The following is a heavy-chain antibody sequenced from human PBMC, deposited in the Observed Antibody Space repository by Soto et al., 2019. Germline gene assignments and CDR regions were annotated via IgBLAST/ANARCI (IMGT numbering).Heavy chain of an antibody. Sequence: SETLSLTCTVSGGSVSSGSYYWSWIRQPPGKGLEWIGYIYYSGSTNYNPSLKSRVTISVDTSKNQFSLKLSSVTAADTAVYYCARSGLPGIAVAGNLFDYWGQGTLVTVSS. CDR1: GGSVSSGSYY. CDR3: ARSGLPGIAVAGNLFDY. V-gene: IGHV4-61*01. CDR2: IYYSGST. D-gene: IGHD6-19*01. J-gene: IGHJ4*02.